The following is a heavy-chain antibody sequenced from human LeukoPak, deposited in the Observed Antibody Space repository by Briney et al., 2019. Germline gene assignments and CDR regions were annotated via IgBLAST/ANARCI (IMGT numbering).Heavy chain of an antibody. CDR2: IYSGGST. D-gene: IGHD3-10*01. CDR1: GFTVSSNY. J-gene: IGHJ4*02. CDR3: ARHAVHGSGSYSEWDY. Sequence: GGSLRLSCAASGFTVSSNYMSWVRQAPGKGLEWVSVIYSGGSTYYADSVKGRFTISRDNSKNTLYLQMNSLRAEDTAVYYCARHAVHGSGSYSEWDYWGQGTLVTVSS. V-gene: IGHV3-53*01.